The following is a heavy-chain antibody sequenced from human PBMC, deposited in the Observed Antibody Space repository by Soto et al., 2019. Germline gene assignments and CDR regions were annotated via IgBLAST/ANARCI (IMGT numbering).Heavy chain of an antibody. CDR3: ARAPTDDFWIENELGGYYDGMDV. V-gene: IGHV1-69*13. CDR2: IIPIFNTA. D-gene: IGHD3-3*01. J-gene: IGHJ6*02. CDR1: GGTCRSYA. Sequence: ASVPVSCQASGGTCRSYAISWVRQATGQGLEWMGGIIPIFNTANYAQKIHGKVTSTADESTSTAYMELSSLKAEDTVVYYCARAPTDDFWIENELGGYYDGMDVWGQGTTVTVSS.